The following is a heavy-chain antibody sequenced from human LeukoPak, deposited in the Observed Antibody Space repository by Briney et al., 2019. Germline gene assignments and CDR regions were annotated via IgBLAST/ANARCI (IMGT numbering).Heavy chain of an antibody. J-gene: IGHJ6*02. D-gene: IGHD4-23*01. CDR3: ARYGGDYYYYYGMDV. V-gene: IGHV4-39*01. Sequence: SETLSLTCTVSGGSISSSSYYWGWIRQPPGKGLEWIGSIYYSGSTYYNPSLKSRFTISVDTSKNQFSLKLSSVTAADTAVYYCARYGGDYYYYYGMDVWGQGTTVTVSS. CDR1: GGSISSSSYY. CDR2: IYYSGST.